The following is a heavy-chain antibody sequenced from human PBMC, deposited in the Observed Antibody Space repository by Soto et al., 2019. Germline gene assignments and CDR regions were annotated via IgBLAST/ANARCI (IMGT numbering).Heavy chain of an antibody. Sequence: QVQLVESGGGVVQPGRSLRLSCAASGFTFSSYGMHWVRQAPGKGLEWVAVISYDGSNKYYADSVKGRFTIARDNSKNAMYLQMNSLRAEDTAVYYCANDGGDYGHYLADGYFQHWGQGTLVTVSS. CDR2: ISYDGSNK. CDR1: GFTFSSYG. J-gene: IGHJ1*01. D-gene: IGHD4-17*01. V-gene: IGHV3-30*18. CDR3: ANDGGDYGHYLADGYFQH.